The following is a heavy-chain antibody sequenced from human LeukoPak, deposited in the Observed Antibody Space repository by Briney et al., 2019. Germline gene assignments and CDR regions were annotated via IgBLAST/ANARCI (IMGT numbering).Heavy chain of an antibody. CDR1: GFTFCSYG. Sequence: PGRSLRLSCVASGFTFCSYGMHWVRQAPGKGLEWVAVISYDGRNEYYADSVKGRLTISRDNSKNTLYLDMNSLRAEDTAVYYCAKDRRMMSSYFGMDVWGQGTTVTVSS. V-gene: IGHV3-30*18. D-gene: IGHD3-16*01. CDR2: ISYDGRNE. CDR3: AKDRRMMSSYFGMDV. J-gene: IGHJ6*02.